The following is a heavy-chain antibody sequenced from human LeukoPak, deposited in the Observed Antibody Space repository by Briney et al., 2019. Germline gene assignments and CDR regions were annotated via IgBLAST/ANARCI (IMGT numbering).Heavy chain of an antibody. D-gene: IGHD4-17*01. Sequence: SQNLSLTCTVSGGSISSGDYYWSWIRQPPGKGLEWIGYIYYSGSTYYNPSLKSRVTISVDTSKNQFSLKLSSVTAADTAVYYCASYGDYAWFDPWGQGTLVTVSS. CDR3: ASYGDYAWFDP. CDR2: IYYSGST. V-gene: IGHV4-30-4*08. J-gene: IGHJ5*02. CDR1: GGSISSGDYY.